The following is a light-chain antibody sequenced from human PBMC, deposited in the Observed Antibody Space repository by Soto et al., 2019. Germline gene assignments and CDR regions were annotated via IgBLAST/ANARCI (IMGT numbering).Light chain of an antibody. CDR3: QHRSNSHIFP. CDR2: DAS. CDR1: QSVSSY. Sequence: EIVLTQSPATLSLSPGERATLSCRASQSVSSYLAWYQQKPGQAPRLLIYDASNRATGIPARFSGSGSGTDFTLTISSLEPEDFAVYYCQHRSNSHIFPFGPGTKVDIK. V-gene: IGKV3-11*01. J-gene: IGKJ3*01.